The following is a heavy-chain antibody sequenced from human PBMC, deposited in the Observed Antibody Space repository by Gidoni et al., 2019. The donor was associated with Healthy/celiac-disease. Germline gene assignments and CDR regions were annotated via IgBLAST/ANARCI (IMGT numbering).Heavy chain of an antibody. Sequence: EVQLLESGGGLVQPGGSLRLSCAASGFTFSSYAMSWVRQAPGTGLEWVSAISGSGGSTYYADSVKGRFTISRDNSKNTLYLQMNSLRADDTAVYYCAKDWWDTAMVGYFDYWGQGTLVTVSS. CDR1: GFTFSSYA. CDR3: AKDWWDTAMVGYFDY. CDR2: ISGSGGST. J-gene: IGHJ4*02. V-gene: IGHV3-23*01. D-gene: IGHD5-18*01.